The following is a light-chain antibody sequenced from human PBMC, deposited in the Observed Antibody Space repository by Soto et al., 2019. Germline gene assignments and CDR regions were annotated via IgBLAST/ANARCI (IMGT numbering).Light chain of an antibody. V-gene: IGKV1-5*03. CDR2: KAS. Sequence: DTQMTQSPSTLSASVGDRVTITCRASQSISSWLAWYQQKPGKAPKLLIYKASSLESGVPSRFSGSGSGSEFTLTISSLQPDDFATYYSQQYNSYPRTFGQGTKVEIK. CDR1: QSISSW. J-gene: IGKJ1*01. CDR3: QQYNSYPRT.